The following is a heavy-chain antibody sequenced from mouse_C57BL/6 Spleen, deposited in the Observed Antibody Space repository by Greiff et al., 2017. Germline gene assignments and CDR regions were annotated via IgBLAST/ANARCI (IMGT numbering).Heavy chain of an antibody. J-gene: IGHJ3*01. CDR3: TPLYGNYAY. V-gene: IGHV14-4*01. D-gene: IGHD2-1*01. Sequence: VHVKQSGAELVRPGASVKLSCTASGFNIKDDYMHWVKQRPEQGLEWIGWIDPENGDTEYASKFQGKATITADTSSNTAYLQLSSLTSEDTAVYYCTPLYGNYAYWGQGTLVTVSA. CDR1: GFNIKDDY. CDR2: IDPENGDT.